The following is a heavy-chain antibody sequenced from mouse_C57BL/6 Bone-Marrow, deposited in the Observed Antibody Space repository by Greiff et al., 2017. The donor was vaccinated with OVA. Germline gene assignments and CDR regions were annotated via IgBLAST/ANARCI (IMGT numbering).Heavy chain of an antibody. CDR2: INPNNGGT. CDR3: ARDYYGSSWRFAY. V-gene: IGHV1-26*01. D-gene: IGHD1-1*01. J-gene: IGHJ3*01. CDR1: GYTFTDYY. Sequence: VQLQQSGPELVKPGASVKISCKASGYTFTDYYMNWVKQSHGKSLEWIGDINPNNGGTSYNQKFKGKATLTVDKSSSTAYMELRSLTSDDSAVYYCARDYYGSSWRFAYWGQGTLVTVSA.